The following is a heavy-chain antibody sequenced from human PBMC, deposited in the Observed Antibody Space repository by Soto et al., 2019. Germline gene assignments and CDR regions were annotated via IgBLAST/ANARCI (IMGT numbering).Heavy chain of an antibody. J-gene: IGHJ5*02. CDR1: GFSISSGGYY. CDR3: ARAWDYYDSRVFFDP. Sequence: PSATLSLSCTVSGFSISSGGYYWSWIRQHPGKGLEWIGYIYYSGSTYYNPSLKSRVTISVDTSKNQFSLKLSSVTAADTAVYYCARAWDYYDSRVFFDPWGQGTLVTSPQ. V-gene: IGHV4-31*03. CDR2: IYYSGST. D-gene: IGHD3-22*01.